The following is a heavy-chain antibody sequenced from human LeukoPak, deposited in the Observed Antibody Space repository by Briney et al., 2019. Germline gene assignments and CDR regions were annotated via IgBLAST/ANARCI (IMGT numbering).Heavy chain of an antibody. D-gene: IGHD6-19*01. Sequence: GGSLRLSCAASGFTFSHYWMNWVRQAPGKGLEWVANINRDGSEKYYVDSVKGRFTISRDTAKNSLYLQMNSLRAEDTAVYYCARSIAVATYYFDYWGQGIPVTVSS. CDR1: GFTFSHYW. CDR3: ARSIAVATYYFDY. J-gene: IGHJ4*02. CDR2: INRDGSEK. V-gene: IGHV3-7*01.